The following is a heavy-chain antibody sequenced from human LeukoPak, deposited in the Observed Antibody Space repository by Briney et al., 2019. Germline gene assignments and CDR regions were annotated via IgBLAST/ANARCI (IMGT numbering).Heavy chain of an antibody. CDR2: INPSGGST. D-gene: IGHD5-18*01. CDR3: ARDTAMAHHLGY. CDR1: GYTFTSYY. J-gene: IGHJ4*02. V-gene: IGHV1-46*01. Sequence: ASAKVSCKASGYTFTSYYMHWVRQAPGQGLEWMGIINPSGGSTSYAQKFQGRVTMTRDTSTSTVYMELSSLRSEDTAVYYCARDTAMAHHLGYWGQGTLVTVSS.